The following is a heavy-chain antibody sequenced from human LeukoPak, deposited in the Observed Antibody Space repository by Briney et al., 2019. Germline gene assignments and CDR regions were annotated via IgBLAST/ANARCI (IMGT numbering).Heavy chain of an antibody. CDR2: INPSGGTT. Sequence: ASVKVSCKASGYTFTSYHMHWVRQAPGQGLEWMGIINPSGGTTNYAQKFRGRVTMTRDMSTSTVYMELSSLRSEDTAVYYCARGTMVRGGLTDDYVWGTSRYNSFDYWGQGTLLIVSS. J-gene: IGHJ4*02. CDR1: GYTFTSYH. V-gene: IGHV1-46*01. D-gene: IGHD3-16*02. CDR3: ARGTMVRGGLTDDYVWGTSRYNSFDY.